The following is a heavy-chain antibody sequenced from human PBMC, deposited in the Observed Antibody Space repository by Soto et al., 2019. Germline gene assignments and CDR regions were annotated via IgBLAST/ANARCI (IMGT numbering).Heavy chain of an antibody. CDR3: ARDLYWDDFWSGYYYYYYGMDV. D-gene: IGHD3-3*01. V-gene: IGHV1-18*01. Sequence: QVQLVQSGAEVKKPGASVKVSCKASGYTFTSYGISWVRQAPGQGLEWMGWISAYNGNTNYAQKLQGRVTMTTDTSTSTAYMELRSLRSDDTAVYYCARDLYWDDFWSGYYYYYYGMDVWGQGTTVTVSS. J-gene: IGHJ6*02. CDR2: ISAYNGNT. CDR1: GYTFTSYG.